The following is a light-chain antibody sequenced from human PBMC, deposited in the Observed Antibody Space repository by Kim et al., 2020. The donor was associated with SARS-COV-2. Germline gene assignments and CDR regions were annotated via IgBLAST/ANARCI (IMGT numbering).Light chain of an antibody. CDR2: GAS. Sequence: SVSPGERATLSCRASQSVSSNLAWYQQKPGQAPRLLIYGASTRATGIPARFSGSGSGTEFTLTISSLQSEDFAVYYCQQYNIGSTFGQGTKVDIK. CDR1: QSVSSN. CDR3: QQYNIGST. V-gene: IGKV3-15*01. J-gene: IGKJ1*01.